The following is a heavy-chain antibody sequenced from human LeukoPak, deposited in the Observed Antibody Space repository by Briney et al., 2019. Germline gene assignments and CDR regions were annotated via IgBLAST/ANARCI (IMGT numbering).Heavy chain of an antibody. CDR2: IYYSGSS. V-gene: IGHV4-59*01. D-gene: IGHD2-2*01. CDR3: ARAGYCSSTSCLLWFDP. Sequence: SETLFLTCTVSGGSISSYYWSRIRQPPGKGLEWIGYIYYSGSSNYNPSLKSRVTISVDTSKNQFSLKLSSVTAADTAVYYCARAGYCSSTSCLLWFDPWGQGTLVTVSS. J-gene: IGHJ5*02. CDR1: GGSISSYY.